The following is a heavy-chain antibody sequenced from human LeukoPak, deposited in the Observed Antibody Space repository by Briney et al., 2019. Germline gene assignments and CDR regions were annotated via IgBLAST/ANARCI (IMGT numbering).Heavy chain of an antibody. CDR3: ARAFYSSSWFLDY. Sequence: PSETLSLTCAVSGGSISSSNWWSWVRQPPGKGLEWIGEIYHSGSTNYNPSLKSRVTISVDKSKNQFSLKLSSVTAADTAVYYCARAFYSSSWFLDYWGQGTLVTVSS. V-gene: IGHV4-4*02. D-gene: IGHD6-13*01. J-gene: IGHJ4*02. CDR1: GGSISSSNW. CDR2: IYHSGST.